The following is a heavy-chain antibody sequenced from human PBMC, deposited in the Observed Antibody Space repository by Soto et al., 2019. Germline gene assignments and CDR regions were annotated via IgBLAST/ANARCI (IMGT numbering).Heavy chain of an antibody. CDR2: ISSSSSTI. V-gene: IGHV3-48*02. D-gene: IGHD3-22*01. J-gene: IGHJ1*01. CDR3: ARDPPSSNYDSSGYYPEYFQH. CDR1: GFTFSRYS. Sequence: PGGFLRLSCAASGFTFSRYSMNWVRQAPGKGLEWVSYISSSSSTIYYADSVKGRFTISRDNAKNSLYLQMNSLRDEDTAVYYCARDPPSSNYDSSGYYPEYFQHWGQGTLVTVSS.